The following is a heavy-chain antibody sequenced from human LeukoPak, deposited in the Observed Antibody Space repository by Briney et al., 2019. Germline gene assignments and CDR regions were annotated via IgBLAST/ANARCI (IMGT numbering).Heavy chain of an antibody. V-gene: IGHV4-59*08. J-gene: IGHJ4*02. Sequence: SETLSLTCTVSGGSISSYYWSWIRQPPGKGLEWIGYIYYSGSTNYNPSLKSRVTISVDTSKNQFSLKLSSVTAADTAVYYCARRPPVAGFDYGGQGTLVTVS. CDR2: IYYSGST. D-gene: IGHD6-19*01. CDR1: GGSISSYY. CDR3: ARRPPVAGFDY.